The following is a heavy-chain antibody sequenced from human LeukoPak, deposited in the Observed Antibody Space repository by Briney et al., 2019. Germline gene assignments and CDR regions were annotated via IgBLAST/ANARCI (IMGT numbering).Heavy chain of an antibody. CDR2: ISDSGT. D-gene: IGHD3-22*01. CDR1: GFTFSNYA. V-gene: IGHV3-23*01. CDR3: ARAQTPYYYDSSGYYC. J-gene: IGHJ4*02. Sequence: PGGSLRLSCAASGFTFSNYAMSWVRQAPGKGLEWVSVISDSGTFYAASVKGRFTISRDNSKNTLYLQMDSLGAEDTAVYYCARAQTPYYYDSSGYYCWGQGTLVTVSS.